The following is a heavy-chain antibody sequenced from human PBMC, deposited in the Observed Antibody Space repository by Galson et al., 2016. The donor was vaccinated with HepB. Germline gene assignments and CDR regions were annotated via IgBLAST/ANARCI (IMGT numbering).Heavy chain of an antibody. V-gene: IGHV3-23*01. CDR1: GFSFSSYA. J-gene: IGHJ4*02. Sequence: LRLSCAASGFSFSSYAMSWARQAPGKGLEWVSTITGSGGNTYYADSVKGRFTISGDNSKNTLYLQMNSLRAEDTAVYYCANSLMISTSQGRGSTWGQGTLVTVSS. D-gene: IGHD3/OR15-3a*01. CDR3: ANSLMISTSQGRGST. CDR2: ITGSGGNT.